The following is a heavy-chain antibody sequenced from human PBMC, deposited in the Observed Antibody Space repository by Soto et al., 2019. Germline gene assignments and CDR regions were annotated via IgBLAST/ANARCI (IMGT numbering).Heavy chain of an antibody. J-gene: IGHJ6*02. CDR1: GFTFDDYA. CDR3: AKGKSDSLFYYYGMDV. CDR2: ITLNSDRV. Sequence: EVQLVESGGALVQPGRSLRLSCAASGFTFDDYAMHWVRQAPGKGLEWVSGITLNSDRVAYADSVKGRFAISRDNAKSYLYLQMNSLSAEDTALYYCAKGKSDSLFYYYGMDVWGQGTTVAVSS. V-gene: IGHV3-9*01. D-gene: IGHD5-18*01.